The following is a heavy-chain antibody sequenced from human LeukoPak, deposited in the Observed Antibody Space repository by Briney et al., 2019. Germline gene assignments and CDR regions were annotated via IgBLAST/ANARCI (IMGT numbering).Heavy chain of an antibody. CDR2: QREDGSEK. J-gene: IGHJ4*02. V-gene: IGHV3-7*01. CDR3: ARDAETYDWSGGYFDY. CDR1: GFTLCNLR. D-gene: IGHD3-3*01. Sequence: GGALRLSCAAAGFTLCNLRNSWGRQAPGERLEGVADQREDGSEKYYVDSVKGRFTISRDNAKNSLYLQMNSLRAEDTAVYYCARDAETYDWSGGYFDYWGQGTLVTVSS.